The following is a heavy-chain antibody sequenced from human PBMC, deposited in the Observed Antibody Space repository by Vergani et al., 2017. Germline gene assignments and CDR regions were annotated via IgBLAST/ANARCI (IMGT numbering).Heavy chain of an antibody. CDR1: GFSLSTSGMC. CDR3: ARIRGESYYAHFDY. CDR2: IEWDDDK. V-gene: IGHV2-70*01. D-gene: IGHD1-26*01. Sequence: QVTLRESGPALVKPTQTLTLTCTFSGFSLSTSGMCGSWIRQPQGKALEWLALIEWDDDKYYSTSLKTRLTSSKDTSKNQVVLTMTTMDPVDTATYYCARIRGESYYAHFDYWGQGTLVTVSS. J-gene: IGHJ4*02.